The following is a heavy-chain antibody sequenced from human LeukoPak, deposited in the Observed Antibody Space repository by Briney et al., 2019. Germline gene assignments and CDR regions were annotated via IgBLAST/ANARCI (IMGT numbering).Heavy chain of an antibody. J-gene: IGHJ5*02. D-gene: IGHD1-26*01. CDR2: ISTYNGNT. Sequence: ASVKVSCKASGYTFTTYAISWVRQAPGQGLEWMGWISTYNGNTNYAQKFQGRVTLTTDTSTSTAYMDLRSLRSDDTAVYYCARVRQWELLNWFDPWGQGTLVTVSS. CDR3: ARVRQWELLNWFDP. CDR1: GYTFTTYA. V-gene: IGHV1-18*01.